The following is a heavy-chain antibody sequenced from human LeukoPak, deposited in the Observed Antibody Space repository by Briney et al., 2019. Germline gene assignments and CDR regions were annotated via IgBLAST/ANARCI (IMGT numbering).Heavy chain of an antibody. V-gene: IGHV4-34*01. J-gene: IGHJ4*02. CDR1: GGSSSVYY. Sequence: SETLSLTCAVYGGSSSVYYWSWIRQPPGRGLEWIGAINHSGSTNYNPSLKSRVTISVATSKTQFSLKLSSVTARVTAWSYCARGGHVDTAMVYYFDDWGQGTLVTVSS. CDR3: ARGGHVDTAMVYYFDD. D-gene: IGHD5-18*01. CDR2: INHSGST.